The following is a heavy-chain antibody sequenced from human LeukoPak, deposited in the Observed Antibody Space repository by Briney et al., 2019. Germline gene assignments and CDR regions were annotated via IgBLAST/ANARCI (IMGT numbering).Heavy chain of an antibody. D-gene: IGHD4-17*01. CDR2: ISGSGGST. Sequence: GGSLRLSCAASGFTFSSYAMSWVRRAPGKGLEWVSAISGSGGSTYYADSVKGRFTISRDNSKNTLYLQMNSLRAEDTAVHYCAKGPDYGDFTYYFDYWGQGTLVTVSS. J-gene: IGHJ4*02. CDR3: AKGPDYGDFTYYFDY. V-gene: IGHV3-23*01. CDR1: GFTFSSYA.